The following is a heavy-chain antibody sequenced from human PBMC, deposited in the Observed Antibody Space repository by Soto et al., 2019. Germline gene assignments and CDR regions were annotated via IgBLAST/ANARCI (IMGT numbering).Heavy chain of an antibody. CDR1: GGTFSSYA. J-gene: IGHJ4*02. CDR2: IIPIFGTA. CDR3: ARATQYDYYFDY. V-gene: IGHV1-69*13. Sequence: SVKVSCKASGGTFSSYAISWVRQAPGQGLEWMGGIIPIFGTANYAQKFQGRVTITADESTSTAYMELSSLRSEDTAVYYCARATQYDYYFDYWGQGTLVTVAS. D-gene: IGHD3-16*01.